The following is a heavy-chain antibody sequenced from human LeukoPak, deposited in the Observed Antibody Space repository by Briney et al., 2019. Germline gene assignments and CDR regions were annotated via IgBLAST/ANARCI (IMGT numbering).Heavy chain of an antibody. D-gene: IGHD5-18*01. CDR2: INPNSGGT. J-gene: IGHJ5*02. CDR3: VRHRQWIQLWLRWFDP. CDR1: GYTFTGYY. Sequence: ASVKVSCKSSGYTFTGYYMYWVRQAPGQGLEWMGWINPNSGGTNYAQKFQGRVTMTRDTSISTAYMELSRLRSDDTAVYYCVRHRQWIQLWLRWFDPWGQGTLVTVSS. V-gene: IGHV1-2*02.